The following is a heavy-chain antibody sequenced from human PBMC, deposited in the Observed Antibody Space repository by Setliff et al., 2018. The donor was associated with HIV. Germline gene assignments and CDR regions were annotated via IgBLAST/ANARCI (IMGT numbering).Heavy chain of an antibody. Sequence: SVKVSFKASGGTFSSYVISWVRQAPGQGPEWMGGIIPMYGVTNYAQKLQGRVTITTDESTSTAYMELSSLRSEDTAVYYCALPYCSGGNCWSSASLPPAGWFDPWGQGTLVTVSS. CDR3: ALPYCSGGNCWSSASLPPAGWFDP. D-gene: IGHD2-15*01. CDR1: GGTFSSYV. V-gene: IGHV1-69*05. J-gene: IGHJ5*02. CDR2: IIPMYGVT.